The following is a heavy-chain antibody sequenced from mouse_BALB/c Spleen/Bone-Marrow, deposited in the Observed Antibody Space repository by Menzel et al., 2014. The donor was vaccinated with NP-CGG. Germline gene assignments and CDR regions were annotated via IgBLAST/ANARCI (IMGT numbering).Heavy chain of an antibody. CDR2: IDPSDSYT. V-gene: IGHV1-69*02. D-gene: IGHD1-3*01. CDR1: GYTFTTYW. Sequence: QVQLQQSGAEFVKPGASVELSCKASGYTFTTYWMHWVKQRPGQGLEWIEQIDPSDSYTNYNQKFKGKATLTVDKSSSTAYMQLSSLSSEDSAVYYCARGGDNYAWFPYWGQGTLVTVSA. J-gene: IGHJ3*01. CDR3: ARGGDNYAWFPY.